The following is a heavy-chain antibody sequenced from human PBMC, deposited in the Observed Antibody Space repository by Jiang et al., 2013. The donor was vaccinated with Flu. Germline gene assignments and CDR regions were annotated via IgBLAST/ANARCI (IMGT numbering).Heavy chain of an antibody. CDR2: IYTSGST. CDR1: GGSISSGSYY. CDR3: ARGDYDILTGYLNWFDP. J-gene: IGHJ5*02. D-gene: IGHD3-9*01. Sequence: GPGLVKPSQTLSLTCTVSGGSISSGSYYWSWIRQPAGKGLEWIGRIYTSGSTNYNPSLKSRVTISVDTSKNQFSLKLSSVTAADTAVYYCARGDYDILTGYLNWFDPWGQGTLVTVSS. V-gene: IGHV4-61*02.